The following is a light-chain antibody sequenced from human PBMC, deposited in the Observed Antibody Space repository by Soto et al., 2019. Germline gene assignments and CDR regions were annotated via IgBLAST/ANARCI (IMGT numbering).Light chain of an antibody. CDR1: SVDISSYHF. V-gene: IGLV2-14*01. J-gene: IGLJ1*01. CDR3: TAYISNSAPEV. CDR2: EAT. Sequence: QPALAQPAPVYGSPGQSIPMSCTGSSVDISSYHFVSWYQQHPGKAPTLMIYEATNRPSGVSHRFSGSKSGNTASLTISGLQAAVEADYYGTAYISNSAPEVCGTGTKVTVL.